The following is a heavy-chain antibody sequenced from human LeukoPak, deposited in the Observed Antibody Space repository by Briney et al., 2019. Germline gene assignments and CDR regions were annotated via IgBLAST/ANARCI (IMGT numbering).Heavy chain of an antibody. Sequence: HPGGSLRLSCVGSGFTFSSYWMSWVRQAPGKGLEWVANIKRDGSEKYYVDSVKGRFTISRDNAKNSLYLQMDSLRAEDTAVYYCARSRSAGYWGQGTLVTVSS. CDR2: IKRDGSEK. CDR1: GFTFSSYW. CDR3: ARSRSAGY. V-gene: IGHV3-7*01. J-gene: IGHJ4*02.